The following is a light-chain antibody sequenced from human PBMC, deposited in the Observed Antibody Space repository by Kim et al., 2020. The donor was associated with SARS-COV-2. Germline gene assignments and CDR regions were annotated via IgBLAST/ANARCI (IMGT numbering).Light chain of an antibody. Sequence: GQRVTVSFSGSSSNIGSNSVNWYQQLPGTAPELLIYSNNRRPSGVPDRFSGSKSGTSASLAISGLQSEDEADYYCAAWDDSLNAWLFGGGTQLTVL. CDR2: SNN. CDR3: AAWDDSLNAWL. V-gene: IGLV1-44*01. CDR1: SSNIGSNS. J-gene: IGLJ3*02.